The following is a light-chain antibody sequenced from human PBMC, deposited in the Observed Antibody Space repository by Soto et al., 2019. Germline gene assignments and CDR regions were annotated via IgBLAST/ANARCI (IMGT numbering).Light chain of an antibody. CDR2: DVS. CDR1: QSVSGY. Sequence: IVLTQSPATLSLSPGERATLSCRASQSVSGYLAWYQQKPGQAPRLLIYDVSSRATGIPARFSGSGSGTDFTLTISGLEPEDVAVYYYQQRSLGTFGPGTKVDIK. J-gene: IGKJ3*01. V-gene: IGKV3-11*01. CDR3: QQRSLGT.